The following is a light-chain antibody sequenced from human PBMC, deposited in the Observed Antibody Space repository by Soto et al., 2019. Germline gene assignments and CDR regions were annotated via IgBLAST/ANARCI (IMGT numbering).Light chain of an antibody. J-gene: IGKJ2*01. CDR3: QQYNDWPPYS. CDR1: QSISSN. Sequence: EIVMTQSPATLSVSPGGRATLSCRASQSISSNVAWYQQKPGQAPRLLIYGAFIRATGIPARFSGSGSGTEFTLTIISLQSEDFAVYYCQQYNDWPPYSFGLGTKVEIK. V-gene: IGKV3-15*01. CDR2: GAF.